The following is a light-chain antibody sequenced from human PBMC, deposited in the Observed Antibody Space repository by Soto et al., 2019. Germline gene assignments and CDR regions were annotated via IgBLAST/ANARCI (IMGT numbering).Light chain of an antibody. CDR2: SDN. V-gene: IGLV1-44*01. Sequence: QSVLTQPPSASGTPGQRVTISCSGSFSNVGINTVNWYQQLLGTAPKLLIYSDNQRPSGVPDRFSGSKSGTSASLAISGLQSEDAADYYCASWDDSLNGVVFGGGTKLTVL. J-gene: IGLJ2*01. CDR1: FSNVGINT. CDR3: ASWDDSLNGVV.